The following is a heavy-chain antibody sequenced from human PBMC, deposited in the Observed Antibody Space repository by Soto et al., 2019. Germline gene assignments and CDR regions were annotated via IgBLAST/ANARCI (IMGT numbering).Heavy chain of an antibody. CDR2: IYPGDFDT. CDR3: AGLLGDSYGHQERLDY. D-gene: IGHD5-18*01. Sequence: PGESPKISCLGSGYSFNTFWIGWVRQMPGKGLEWMGIIYPGDFDTSYSPSFQGHVTMSVDKSINTAYLQWICLETSDTAMYFCAGLLGDSYGHQERLDYWGQGTPVTVSS. J-gene: IGHJ4*02. V-gene: IGHV5-51*01. CDR1: GYSFNTFW.